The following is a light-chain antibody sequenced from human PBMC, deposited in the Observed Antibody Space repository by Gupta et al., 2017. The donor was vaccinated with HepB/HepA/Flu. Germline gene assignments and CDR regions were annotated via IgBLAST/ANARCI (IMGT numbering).Light chain of an antibody. V-gene: IGLV2-14*03. Sequence: QSALTQPASVSGSPGQALTLSCTGTSSDVGTYNSVSWYQQDPGKAPKLLIYDDSNRPSWISNRFSGSKSGNTASLTTTGLQAEDEAEYYCSSFTGTNTIVVFGGGTKLTVL. CDR2: DDS. J-gene: IGLJ2*01. CDR3: SSFTGTNTIVV. CDR1: SSDVGTYNS.